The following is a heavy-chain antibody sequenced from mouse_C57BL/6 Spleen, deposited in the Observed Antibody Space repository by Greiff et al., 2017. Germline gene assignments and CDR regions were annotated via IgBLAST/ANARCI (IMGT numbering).Heavy chain of an antibody. J-gene: IGHJ3*01. CDR3: ARGGVTGTSGFAY. Sequence: QVQLKQPGAELVRPGSSVKLSCKASGYTFTSYWMHWVKQRPIQGLEWIGNIDPSNSVTHYNQKFKDKATLTVDKSSSTTYMQLSSLTSEASAVYYCARGGVTGTSGFAYWGQGTLVTVSA. D-gene: IGHD4-1*01. V-gene: IGHV1-52*01. CDR1: GYTFTSYW. CDR2: IDPSNSVT.